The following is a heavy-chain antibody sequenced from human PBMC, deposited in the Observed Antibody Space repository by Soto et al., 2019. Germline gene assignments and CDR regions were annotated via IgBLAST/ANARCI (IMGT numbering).Heavy chain of an antibody. CDR1: EHTFSSHT. CDR2: IIPIFGTA. V-gene: IGHV1-69*01. J-gene: IGHJ3*02. CDR3: ARVPDTAMVTVMGIHDAFDI. D-gene: IGHD5-18*01. Sequence: KTSCKTSEHTFSSHTIRWVQRNTGQGPGCTGGIIPIFGTANYAQKFEGRVTITADESTSTAYMELSRLRSEATAVYYCARVPDTAMVTVMGIHDAFDIWGQGTMVTVSS.